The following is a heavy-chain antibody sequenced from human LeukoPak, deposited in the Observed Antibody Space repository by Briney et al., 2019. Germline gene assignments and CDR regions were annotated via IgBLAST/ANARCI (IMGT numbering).Heavy chain of an antibody. CDR3: ASMAGSFFDY. CDR2: IYTSGST. V-gene: IGHV4-4*07. CDR1: GGSISNYY. D-gene: IGHD6-19*01. J-gene: IGHJ4*02. Sequence: SETLSLTCTVSGGSISNYYWSWIRQPAGKGLEWIGRIYTSGSTNYNPALKSRVTMSLDTSKNQFSLRLSSVTAADTAVYYCASMAGSFFDYWGQGTLVTVSS.